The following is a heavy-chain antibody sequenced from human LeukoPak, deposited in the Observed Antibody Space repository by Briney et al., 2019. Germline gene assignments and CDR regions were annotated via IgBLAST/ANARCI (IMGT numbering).Heavy chain of an antibody. D-gene: IGHD3-3*02. J-gene: IGHJ4*02. CDR1: GFTFNSYA. CDR2: ISYDGSNE. V-gene: IGHV3-30-3*01. CDR3: ARDQGGIYYFDY. Sequence: PGRSLRLSCAASGFTFNSYAMQWVRQAPGKWLEWVAVISYDGSNEYYADSVKGRFTVYRDNSKNTLYLQMNSLRAEDTAVYFCARDQGGIYYFDYWGQGTLVTVSS.